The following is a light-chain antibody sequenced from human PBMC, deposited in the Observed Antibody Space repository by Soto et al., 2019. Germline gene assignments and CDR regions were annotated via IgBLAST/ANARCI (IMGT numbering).Light chain of an antibody. CDR1: QSVSSSY. J-gene: IGKJ4*01. Sequence: EIVMTQSPATLSVSPGERATLSCRASQSVSSSYLAWYQQKPGQAPRLLIYGASSRATGIPDRFSGSGSGTDFTLTISRLEPEDFAVYYCQQYGSSPVLTFGGGTKVDIK. CDR3: QQYGSSPVLT. CDR2: GAS. V-gene: IGKV3-20*01.